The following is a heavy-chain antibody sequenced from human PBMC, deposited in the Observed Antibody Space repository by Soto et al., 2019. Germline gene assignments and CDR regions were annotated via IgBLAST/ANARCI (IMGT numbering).Heavy chain of an antibody. D-gene: IGHD3-10*01. Sequence: LLQSGGGLVQPGGALTLSCAASGFTFGTTDMSWVRQAPGEGLEWVSTIDGSGGITYYADSVKGRFTISRDNSRNTVYLQMNSLSCDDTALYYCVKNSGWFNTWGQGALVTVSS. CDR3: VKNSGWFNT. V-gene: IGHV3-23*01. CDR1: GFTFGTTD. J-gene: IGHJ5*02. CDR2: IDGSGGIT.